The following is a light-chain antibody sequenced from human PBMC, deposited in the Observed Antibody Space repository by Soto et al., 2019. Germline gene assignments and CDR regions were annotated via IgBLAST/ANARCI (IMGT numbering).Light chain of an antibody. CDR1: QSISTY. CDR3: QQYNNWPRT. CDR2: AAS. J-gene: IGKJ1*01. V-gene: IGKV3D-15*01. Sequence: EIVLTQSPATLSLSPGDRATLSCSASQSISTYVNWFQQKPGQPPRLLIYAASTRVTGIPARFSGSGSGTEFTLTISSLQSEDFAVYYCQQYNNWPRTFGQGTKVDIK.